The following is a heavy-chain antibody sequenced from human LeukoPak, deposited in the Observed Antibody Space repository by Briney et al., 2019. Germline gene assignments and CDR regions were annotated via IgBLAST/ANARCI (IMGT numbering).Heavy chain of an antibody. J-gene: IGHJ4*02. CDR1: GGSISSYY. D-gene: IGHD6-19*01. Sequence: SETLSLTCTVSGGSISSYYWSWIRQPPGKGLEWIGYIYYSGSTNYNPFLKSRVTISVDTSKNQFSLKLSSVTAADTAVYYCARDSGSSGWYGFDYWGQGTLVTVSS. V-gene: IGHV4-59*12. CDR3: ARDSGSSGWYGFDY. CDR2: IYYSGST.